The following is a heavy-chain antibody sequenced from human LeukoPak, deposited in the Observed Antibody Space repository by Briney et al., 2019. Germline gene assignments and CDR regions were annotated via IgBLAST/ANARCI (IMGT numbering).Heavy chain of an antibody. D-gene: IGHD4/OR15-4a*01. CDR2: ISSNGGST. Sequence: GGSLRLSCAASGFTFSSYAMHWVRQAPGKGLVFVSAISSNGGSTYYANSVKGRFTISRDNSKDTLYLQMGSLRAEDMAVYYCAREGLPMVPPSRMDVWGKGTTVTVSS. V-gene: IGHV3-64*01. CDR3: AREGLPMVPPSRMDV. J-gene: IGHJ6*04. CDR1: GFTFSSYA.